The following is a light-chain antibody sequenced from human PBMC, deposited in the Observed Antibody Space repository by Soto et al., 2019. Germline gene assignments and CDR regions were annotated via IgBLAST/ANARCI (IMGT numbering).Light chain of an antibody. Sequence: DIVMTQSPDSLAVSLGERATINCKSSQSVSYSSNNKNYLAWYQQKPGQPPRLLIYWASTRESGVPDRFSGSGSGTDFTLTISSLQAEDVAVYYCQQYYSTPLTFGGGTKGDIK. CDR3: QQYYSTPLT. J-gene: IGKJ4*01. CDR2: WAS. CDR1: QSVSYSSNNKNY. V-gene: IGKV4-1*01.